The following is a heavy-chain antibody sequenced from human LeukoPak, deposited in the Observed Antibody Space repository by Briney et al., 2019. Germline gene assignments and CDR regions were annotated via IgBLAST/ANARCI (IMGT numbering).Heavy chain of an antibody. D-gene: IGHD2-2*01. Sequence: GGSLRLSCAASGFTFSDYYMSWIRQAPGKGLEWVSYISDSDITIHYAESVKGRFTISRDYAKNSLYLQMNSLKAEDTAVYYCARRCSSTSCLQYWGQGTLVTVSS. J-gene: IGHJ4*02. CDR3: ARRCSSTSCLQY. V-gene: IGHV3-11*04. CDR1: GFTFSDYY. CDR2: ISDSDITI.